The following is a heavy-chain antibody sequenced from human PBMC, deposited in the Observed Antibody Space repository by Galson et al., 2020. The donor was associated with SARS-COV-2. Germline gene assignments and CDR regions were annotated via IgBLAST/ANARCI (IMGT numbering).Heavy chain of an antibody. CDR1: GGSLNSGVYY. CDR3: ATSPNSAVGYSHFDP. CDR2: IIYSGSS. D-gene: IGHD6-13*01. Sequence: SETLSLTCSVSGGSLNSGVYYWSWIRQRPGWGLDWLGYIIYSGSSSYNPSLKSLVTISIDRSKNQFSLRLNSVTAADTAVYYCATSPNSAVGYSHFDPWGQGTLVTVSS. V-gene: IGHV4-31*01. J-gene: IGHJ5*02.